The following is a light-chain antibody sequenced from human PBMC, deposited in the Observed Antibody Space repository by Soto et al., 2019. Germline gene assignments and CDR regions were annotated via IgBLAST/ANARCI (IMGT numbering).Light chain of an antibody. CDR3: QQYESTPPT. CDR1: QRVLYSSNNKNY. CDR2: WAS. Sequence: DIVMTQSPDSLAVSLGERATINCKSSQRVLYSSNNKNYLHWYQQRPGQPPKLLIYWASTLESGVPDRFSGSGSGTDFTLTITSLQAEDVAVYYCQQYESTPPTFGQGTKLEIK. V-gene: IGKV4-1*01. J-gene: IGKJ2*01.